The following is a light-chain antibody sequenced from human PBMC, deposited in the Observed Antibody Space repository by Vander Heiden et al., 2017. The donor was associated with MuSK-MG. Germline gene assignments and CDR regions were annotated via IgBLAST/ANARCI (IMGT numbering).Light chain of an antibody. CDR1: QGISSY. V-gene: IGKV1-8*01. CDR3: QQYESCPWT. Sequence: AIRMTQSPSSLPASTGDRVTITCRASQGISSYLAWYQQKPGKAPKLLIYAASTLQSGVPSRFSGSGSGTDFTLTISCLQSEDIATYYCQQYESCPWTFGQGTKVEIK. J-gene: IGKJ1*01. CDR2: AAS.